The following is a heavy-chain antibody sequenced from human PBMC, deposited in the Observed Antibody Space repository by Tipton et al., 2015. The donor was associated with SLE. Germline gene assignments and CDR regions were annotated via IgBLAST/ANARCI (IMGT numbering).Heavy chain of an antibody. Sequence: TLSLTCTVSGGSISSSSYYLGWIRQPPGKGLERIGSIYYSGSTYYNPSLKSRVTISVDTSKNQFSLKLSSVTAADTAVYYCARDEGGGSHAFDIWGQGTMVAVSS. CDR2: IYYSGST. CDR3: ARDEGGGSHAFDI. V-gene: IGHV4-39*07. J-gene: IGHJ3*02. CDR1: GGSISSSSYY. D-gene: IGHD1-26*01.